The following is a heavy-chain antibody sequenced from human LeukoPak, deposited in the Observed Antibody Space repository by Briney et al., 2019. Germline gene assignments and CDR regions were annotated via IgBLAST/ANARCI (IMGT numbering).Heavy chain of an antibody. J-gene: IGHJ6*02. CDR1: GYTFSSYG. Sequence: ASVKVSCKASGYTFSSYGISWVRQAPGRGLEWMGWISAYNGNTNYAQKLQGRVSMTTDTSTSTVYMEVRSLRSDDTAVYYCARDDYDGSSYYYYGMDVWGQGTTVTVSS. V-gene: IGHV1-18*01. CDR3: ARDDYDGSSYYYYGMDV. CDR2: ISAYNGNT. D-gene: IGHD3-22*01.